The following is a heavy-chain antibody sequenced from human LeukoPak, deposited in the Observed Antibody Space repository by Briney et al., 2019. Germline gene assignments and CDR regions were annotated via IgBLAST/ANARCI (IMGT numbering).Heavy chain of an antibody. CDR1: GFTVSSNY. CDR3: ARGSGDYYFDY. D-gene: IGHD2-21*02. Sequence: GGSLRLSCAASGFTVSSNYMSWVRQAPGKGLEWVSYISSSSTIYYADSVKGRFTISRDNAKNSLYLQMNSLRDEDTAVYYCARGSGDYYFDYWGQGPLVTVSS. J-gene: IGHJ4*02. V-gene: IGHV3-69-1*01. CDR2: ISSSSTI.